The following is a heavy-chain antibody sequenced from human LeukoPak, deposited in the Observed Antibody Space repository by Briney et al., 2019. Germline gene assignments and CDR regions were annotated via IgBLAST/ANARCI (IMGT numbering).Heavy chain of an antibody. CDR3: ARATGANYHFDY. V-gene: IGHV1-69*06. Sequence: SVKVSCKASGGTFSSYAISWVRQAPGQGLEWMGGIIPIFGTANYAQKFQGRVTITADKPTSTAYMELSSLRSEDTAVYYCARATGANYHFDYWGQGTLVTVSS. CDR2: IIPIFGTA. D-gene: IGHD7-27*01. CDR1: GGTFSSYA. J-gene: IGHJ4*02.